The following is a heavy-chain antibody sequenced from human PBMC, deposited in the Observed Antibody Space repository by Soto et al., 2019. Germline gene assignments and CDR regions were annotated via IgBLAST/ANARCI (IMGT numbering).Heavy chain of an antibody. D-gene: IGHD2-15*01. CDR1: GFTFTNSA. J-gene: IGHJ3*02. Sequence: SVKVSCKTSGFTFTNSAVQWVRQARGQHLEWIGWIIVGSGQTKSTQNLQERITITRDLSTSTAYMELSSLRSEDTAMYYCAAELYSGGSCCSFDIWGQGTMVTVSS. CDR2: IIVGSGQT. CDR3: AAELYSGGSCCSFDI. V-gene: IGHV1-58*01.